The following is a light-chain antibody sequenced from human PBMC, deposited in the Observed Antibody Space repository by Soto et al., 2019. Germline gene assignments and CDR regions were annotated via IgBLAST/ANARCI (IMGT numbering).Light chain of an antibody. CDR2: WAS. J-gene: IGKJ2*01. Sequence: DIVMTQSPDSLAVSLGARATVNCKSSQSVLDTSNNKNYLAWYQHKPGQPPKLLIYWASTRESGVPDRFSGAVSGTDFTLTINTLQAEDVAVYYCQQYYDSLYTFGQGTKLEIK. CDR3: QQYYDSLYT. V-gene: IGKV4-1*01. CDR1: QSVLDTSNNKNY.